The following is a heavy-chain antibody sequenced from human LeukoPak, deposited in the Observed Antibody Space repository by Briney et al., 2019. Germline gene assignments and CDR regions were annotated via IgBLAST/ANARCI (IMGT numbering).Heavy chain of an antibody. CDR2: ISGSGGST. D-gene: IGHD1-26*01. CDR1: GFTFSSYA. V-gene: IGHV3-23*01. CDR3: ARDYSGSYYGVDYYYGMDV. Sequence: GGSLRLSCAASGFTFSSYAMSWVRQAPGKGLEWVSAISGSGGSTYYADSVKGRFTISRDNSKNTLYLQMNSLRAEDTAVYYCARDYSGSYYGVDYYYGMDVWGQGTTVTVSS. J-gene: IGHJ6*02.